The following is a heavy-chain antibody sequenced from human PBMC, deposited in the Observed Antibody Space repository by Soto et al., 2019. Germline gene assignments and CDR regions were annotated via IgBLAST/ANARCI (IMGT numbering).Heavy chain of an antibody. CDR3: ARGRGVATRKWHYYGMDV. CDR1: GGSFSGYY. D-gene: IGHD5-12*01. J-gene: IGHJ6*02. CDR2: INHSGST. V-gene: IGHV4-34*01. Sequence: PXXTLSLPFAVYGGSFSGYYWRWILQPPGKGLEWIGEINHSGSTNYNPSLKSRVTISVDTSKNQFSLKLSSVTAADKAVYYCARGRGVATRKWHYYGMDVWGQGTTVTVSS.